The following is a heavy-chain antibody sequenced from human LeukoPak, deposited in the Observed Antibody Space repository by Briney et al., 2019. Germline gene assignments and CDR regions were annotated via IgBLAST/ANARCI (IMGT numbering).Heavy chain of an antibody. V-gene: IGHV3-30*03. CDR3: VVDLIPGPGIDY. CDR2: ISFDGSNK. D-gene: IGHD6-13*01. J-gene: IGHJ4*02. Sequence: PGRSLRLSCAASGFTFSTYGMHWVRQAPGKGLEWVALISFDGSNKYYADSVKGRFTISRDNSKNTLYLQMNSLRVEDTAVYYCVVDLIPGPGIDYWGQGTLVTVSS. CDR1: GFTFSTYG.